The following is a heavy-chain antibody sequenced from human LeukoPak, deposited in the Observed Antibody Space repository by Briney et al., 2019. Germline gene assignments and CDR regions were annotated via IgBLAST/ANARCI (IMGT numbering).Heavy chain of an antibody. D-gene: IGHD3-22*01. J-gene: IGHJ3*02. V-gene: IGHV4-39*01. Sequence: PSETLSLTCTASGGSISSSSYYWGWIRQPPGKGLEWIGSIYYSGSTYYNPSLKSRVTISVDTSKNQFSLKLSSVTAADTAVYYCACSDRHYYDSSGYQTFDIWGQGTMVTVSS. CDR2: IYYSGST. CDR1: GGSISSSSYY. CDR3: ACSDRHYYDSSGYQTFDI.